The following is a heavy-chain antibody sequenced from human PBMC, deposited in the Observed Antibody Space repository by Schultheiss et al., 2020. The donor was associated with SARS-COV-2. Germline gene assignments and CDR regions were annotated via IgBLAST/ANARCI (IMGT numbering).Heavy chain of an antibody. CDR3: ARDDSSGYYYFDY. J-gene: IGHJ4*02. D-gene: IGHD3-22*01. Sequence: SETLSLTCAVSGGSISSSNWWSWVRQPPGKGLEWIGEIYHSGSTNYNPSLKSRVTISVDKSKNQFSLKLSSVTAADTAVYYCARDDSSGYYYFDYWGQGTLVTVSS. CDR2: IYHSGST. CDR1: GGSISSSNW. V-gene: IGHV4-4*02.